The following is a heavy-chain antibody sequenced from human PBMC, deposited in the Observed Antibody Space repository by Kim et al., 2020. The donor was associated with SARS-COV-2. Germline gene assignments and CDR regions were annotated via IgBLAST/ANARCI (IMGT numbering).Heavy chain of an antibody. D-gene: IGHD6-13*01. CDR3: ARGTGYSSSWYHWFDP. Sequence: KFQGRVTSTADESTSTAYMELSSLRSEDTAVYYCARGTGYSSSWYHWFDPWGQGTLVTVSS. J-gene: IGHJ5*02. V-gene: IGHV1-69*01.